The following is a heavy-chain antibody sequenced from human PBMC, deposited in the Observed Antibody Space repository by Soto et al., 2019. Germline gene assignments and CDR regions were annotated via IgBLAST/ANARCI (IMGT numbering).Heavy chain of an antibody. CDR3: ARHGFYGDYASNYFDP. CDR1: GYNFATYW. Sequence: GESLKISCEGFGYNFATYWIAWVRQMPGKGLEYMGIIYPGDSDSRYSPSFQGQVTFSADKSISTAYMQWSSLKASDTAMYYCARHGFYGDYASNYFDPWGQGALVTVSS. V-gene: IGHV5-51*01. CDR2: IYPGDSDS. D-gene: IGHD4-17*01. J-gene: IGHJ5*02.